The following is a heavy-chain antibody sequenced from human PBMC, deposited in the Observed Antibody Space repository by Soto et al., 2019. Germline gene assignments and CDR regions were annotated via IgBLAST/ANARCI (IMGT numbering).Heavy chain of an antibody. CDR1: GFTFSSYG. CDR2: ISYDGSNK. CDR3: AKDLLRPGRAYGMDV. Sequence: QVQLVESGGGVVQPGRSLRLSCAAPGFTFSSYGMHWVRQAPGKGLEWVAVISYDGSNKYYADSVKGRFTISRDNSKNTLYLQMNSLRPEDTAVYYCAKDLLRPGRAYGMDVWGQGTTVNVSS. J-gene: IGHJ6*02. V-gene: IGHV3-30*18.